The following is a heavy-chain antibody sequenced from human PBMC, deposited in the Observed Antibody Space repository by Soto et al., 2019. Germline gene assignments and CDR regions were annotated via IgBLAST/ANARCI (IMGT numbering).Heavy chain of an antibody. Sequence: PSETLSLTCTVSGGSISSYYWDWIRQPPGKGLEWIGHIYYSGSTNYNPSLKSRVTKAVDTPKKQFSLKLGSVTAAYTGVYYCARVPYSGPSGYAFDIWGQGTMVTVSS. J-gene: IGHJ3*02. CDR3: ARVPYSGPSGYAFDI. CDR1: GGSISSYY. CDR2: IYYSGST. V-gene: IGHV4-59*01. D-gene: IGHD1-26*01.